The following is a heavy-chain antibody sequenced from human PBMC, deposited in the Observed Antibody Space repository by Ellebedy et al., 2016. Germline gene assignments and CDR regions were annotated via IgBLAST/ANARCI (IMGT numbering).Heavy chain of an antibody. Sequence: GESLKISXAASGFAFDTYSMNWVRQAPGKGLEWISYITTTSGTKYYADSVRGRFTISRDNAQNSLYLQMNSLRAADTAVYYCARDGMLRGTPFDSWGPGTLVTVSS. CDR2: ITTTSGTK. D-gene: IGHD3-10*01. V-gene: IGHV3-48*04. CDR3: ARDGMLRGTPFDS. CDR1: GFAFDTYS. J-gene: IGHJ4*02.